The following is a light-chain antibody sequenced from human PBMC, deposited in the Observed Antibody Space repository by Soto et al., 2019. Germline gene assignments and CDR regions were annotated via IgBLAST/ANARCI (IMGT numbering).Light chain of an antibody. CDR3: QQSKTFPIT. J-gene: IGKJ4*01. V-gene: IGKV1-12*01. CDR1: QDINNW. Sequence: DIQMTQSPSSVSASVGDRVTITCRASQDINNWLTWYQQKPGKAPKVLISTVSSLQSGVPPRFSGSGSGTDFTLTISSLQPEDFATYYCQQSKTFPITFGGGTKVDIK. CDR2: TVS.